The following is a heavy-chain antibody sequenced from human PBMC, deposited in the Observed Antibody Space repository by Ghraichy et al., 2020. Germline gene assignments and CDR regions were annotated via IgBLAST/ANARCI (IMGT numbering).Heavy chain of an antibody. V-gene: IGHV3-74*01. Sequence: ISRLNRDGDYTDYADSVRGRFTMSRDNARKTLVLQMSRLRAEDTGVYYCLLEDNFDVWGQGTMVTVSS. J-gene: IGHJ3*01. CDR2: LNRDGDYT. D-gene: IGHD2-15*01. CDR3: LLEDNFDV.